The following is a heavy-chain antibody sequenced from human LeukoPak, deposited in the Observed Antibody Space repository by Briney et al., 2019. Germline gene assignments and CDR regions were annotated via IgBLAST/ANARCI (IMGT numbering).Heavy chain of an antibody. CDR2: INWNSAST. CDR3: ARVPGGSCYSGFDY. CDR1: GFTFDDYG. V-gene: IGHV3-20*04. Sequence: GGSLRLSCAASGFTFDDYGMSWVRQAPGKGLEWVSGINWNSASTGYADSVKGRFTISRDNAKNSLYLQMSSLRAEDTALYYCARVPGGSCYSGFDYWGQGTLVTASS. D-gene: IGHD2-15*01. J-gene: IGHJ4*02.